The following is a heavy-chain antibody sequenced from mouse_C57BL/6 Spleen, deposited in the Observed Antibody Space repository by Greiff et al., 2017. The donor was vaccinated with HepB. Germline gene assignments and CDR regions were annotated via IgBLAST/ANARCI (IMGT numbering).Heavy chain of an antibody. V-gene: IGHV1-39*01. CDR2: INPNYGTT. CDR1: GYSFTDYN. Sequence: EVKLVESGPELVKPGASVKISCKASGYSFTDYNMNWVKQSNGKSLEWIGVINPNYGTTSYNQKFKGKATLTVDQSSSTAYMQLNSLTSEDSAVYYCAIGSSYRYFDVWGTGTTVTVSS. D-gene: IGHD1-1*01. CDR3: AIGSSYRYFDV. J-gene: IGHJ1*03.